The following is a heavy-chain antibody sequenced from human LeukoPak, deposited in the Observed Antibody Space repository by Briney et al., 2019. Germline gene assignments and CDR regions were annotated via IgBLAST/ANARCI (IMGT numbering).Heavy chain of an antibody. CDR3: VRDFRSADY. V-gene: IGHV3-74*01. Sequence: PGGSLRLSCAASGFTFSSYWMHWVRQAPGKGLVWVSRIDSGVSSTNYADSVKGRFTISRDDAKNMMFLQMNSLRADDTAVYYCVRDFRSADYWGQGILVTVSS. CDR2: IDSGVSST. J-gene: IGHJ4*02. CDR1: GFTFSSYW.